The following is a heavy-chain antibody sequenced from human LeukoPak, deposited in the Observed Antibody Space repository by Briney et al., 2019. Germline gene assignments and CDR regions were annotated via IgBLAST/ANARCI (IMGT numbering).Heavy chain of an antibody. V-gene: IGHV4-34*01. CDR2: INHSGST. D-gene: IGHD4-23*01. Sequence: PSETLSLTCTVSGGSISGYYWSWIRQPPGKGLEWIGEINHSGSTNYNPSLKSRVTISVDTSKNQFSLKLSSVTAADTAVYYCARGRGRTVVKVWFDPWGQGTLVTVSS. CDR1: GGSISGYY. J-gene: IGHJ5*02. CDR3: ARGRGRTVVKVWFDP.